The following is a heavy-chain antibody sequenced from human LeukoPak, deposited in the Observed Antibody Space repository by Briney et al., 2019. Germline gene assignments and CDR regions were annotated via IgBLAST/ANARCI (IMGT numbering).Heavy chain of an antibody. J-gene: IGHJ4*02. Sequence: PGGSLRLSCAASGFTFSSYSMNWVRQAPGKGLEWVSYISSSSSTIYYADSVKGRFTISRDNAKNSLYLQMNSLRAEDTAVYYCARDIAAAGTSPLGFDYWGQGTLVTVSS. CDR2: ISSSSSTI. CDR1: GFTFSSYS. CDR3: ARDIAAAGTSPLGFDY. D-gene: IGHD6-13*01. V-gene: IGHV3-48*01.